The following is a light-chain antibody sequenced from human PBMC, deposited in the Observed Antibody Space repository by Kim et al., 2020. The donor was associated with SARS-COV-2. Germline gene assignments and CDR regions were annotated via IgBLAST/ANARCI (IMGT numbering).Light chain of an antibody. CDR1: LSNMGNS. CDR2: DND. J-gene: IGLJ1*01. V-gene: IGLV1-51*01. CDR3: GVWDSGLKAFV. Sequence: GQSVTIASSATLSNMGNSVAWLQQFPGTAPKLVIYDNDKRPSGISDRFSGSKSGTSATLDITGLQTGDEADYYCGVWDSGLKAFVFGTGTQLTVL.